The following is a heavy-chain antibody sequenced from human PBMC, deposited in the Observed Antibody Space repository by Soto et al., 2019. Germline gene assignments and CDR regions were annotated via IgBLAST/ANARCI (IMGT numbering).Heavy chain of an antibody. CDR2: INAGNGNT. Sequence: ASVKVSCKASGYTFTIYAMHWVRQAPGQRLEWMGWINAGNGNTKYSQKFQGRVTITRDTSASTAYMELSSLRSEDTAVYYCARNRLRGYPHAGPVDYWGQGTLVTVSS. CDR3: ARNRLRGYPHAGPVDY. J-gene: IGHJ4*02. CDR1: GYTFTIYA. V-gene: IGHV1-3*01. D-gene: IGHD5-12*01.